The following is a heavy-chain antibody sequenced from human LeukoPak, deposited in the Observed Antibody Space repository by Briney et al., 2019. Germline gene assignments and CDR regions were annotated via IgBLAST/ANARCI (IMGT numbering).Heavy chain of an antibody. CDR1: GGSISSSNW. CDR3: ATAHGYCSSTSCYEGVDY. Sequence: SETLSLTCAVSGGSISSSNWWSWVRQPPGKGLEWIGEIYHSGSTNYNPSLKSRVTISVDKSKNQFSLKLSSVTAADTAVYYCATAHGYCSSTSCYEGVDYWGQGTLVTVSS. D-gene: IGHD2-2*01. J-gene: IGHJ4*02. V-gene: IGHV4-4*02. CDR2: IYHSGST.